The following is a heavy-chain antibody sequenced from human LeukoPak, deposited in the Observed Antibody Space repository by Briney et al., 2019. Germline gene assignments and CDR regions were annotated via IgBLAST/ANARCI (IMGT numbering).Heavy chain of an antibody. D-gene: IGHD6-13*01. J-gene: IGHJ6*02. CDR1: GFTFSSYG. Sequence: GESLRLSCAASGFTFSSYGMHWVRQAPGKGLEWVAVISYDGSNKYYADSVKGRFTISRDNSKNTLYLQMNSLRAEDTAVYYCAKGARTGYSSSWYVGMDVWGQGTTVTVSS. CDR2: ISYDGSNK. V-gene: IGHV3-30*18. CDR3: AKGARTGYSSSWYVGMDV.